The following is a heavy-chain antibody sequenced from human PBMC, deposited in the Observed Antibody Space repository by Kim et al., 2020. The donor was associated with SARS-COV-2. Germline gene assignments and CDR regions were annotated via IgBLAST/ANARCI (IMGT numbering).Heavy chain of an antibody. CDR2: IYSGGGGA. CDR3: AKGSGTYSGSYPFDY. Sequence: GGSLRLSCAASGFTFSNYAMHWVRQAPGKGLEWVSVIYSGGGGAYYADPVKGRFTIFRDISNNMLYLQMNSLRAEDTAVYHCAKGSGTYSGSYPFDYWGQGTLVTVSS. V-gene: IGHV3-23*03. J-gene: IGHJ4*02. CDR1: GFTFSNYA. D-gene: IGHD1-26*01.